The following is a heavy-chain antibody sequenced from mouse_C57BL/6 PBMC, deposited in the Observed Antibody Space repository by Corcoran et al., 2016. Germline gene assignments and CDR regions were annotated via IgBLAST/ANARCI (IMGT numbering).Heavy chain of an antibody. Sequence: EVQLQQSGPELVKPGASVKISCKASGYTFTDYYMNWVKQSHGKSLEWIGDINPNNGGTSYNQKFKGKATLTVDKSSSTAYMALRSLTSEDSAVYYCARYYSNLAWFAYGGQGTLVTVSA. J-gene: IGHJ3*01. CDR1: GYTFTDYY. D-gene: IGHD2-5*01. CDR2: INPNNGGT. CDR3: ARYYSNLAWFAY. V-gene: IGHV1-26*01.